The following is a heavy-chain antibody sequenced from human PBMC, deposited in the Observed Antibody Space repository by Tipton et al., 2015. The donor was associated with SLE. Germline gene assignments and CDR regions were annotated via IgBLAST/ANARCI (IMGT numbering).Heavy chain of an antibody. CDR2: IYTSGST. CDR3: ARAGVVATDYYYYYMDV. J-gene: IGHJ6*03. CDR1: GGSISSGSYY. Sequence: LRLSCTVSGGSISSGSYYWSWIRQPAGKGLEWIGRIYTSGSTNYNPSLKSRVTISVDTSKNQFSLKLSSVTAADTAVYYCARAGVVATDYYYYYMDVWGKGTTVTVSS. V-gene: IGHV4-61*02. D-gene: IGHD5-12*01.